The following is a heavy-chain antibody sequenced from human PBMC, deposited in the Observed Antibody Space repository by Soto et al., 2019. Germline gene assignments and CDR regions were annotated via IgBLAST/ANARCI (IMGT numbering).Heavy chain of an antibody. V-gene: IGHV3-66*01. D-gene: IGHD3-3*01. CDR3: ARGQPTYYDFWSGYYTGEYFDY. CDR2: IYSGGST. CDR1: GFTVSSNY. Sequence: PGGSLRLSCAASGFTVSSNYKSWVRQAPGKGLEWVSVIYSGGSTYYADSVKGRFTISRDNSKNTLYLQMNSLRAEDTAVYYCARGQPTYYDFWSGYYTGEYFDYWGQGTLVTVSS. J-gene: IGHJ4*02.